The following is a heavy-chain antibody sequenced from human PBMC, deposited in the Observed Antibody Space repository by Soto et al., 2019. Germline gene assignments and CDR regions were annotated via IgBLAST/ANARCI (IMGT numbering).Heavy chain of an antibody. D-gene: IGHD6-25*01. Sequence: QLQLQESGPGLVKPSETLSLTCTVSGGSISSSSYYWGWIRQPPGKGLEWIGSIYYSGSTYYNPSLKSRVPIPLATSTNQFPLKLSSVTAADTAVYYCSRHKAAAGVGPWFDPWRPGTLVTVSS. CDR1: GGSISSSSYY. CDR3: SRHKAAAGVGPWFDP. CDR2: IYYSGST. J-gene: IGHJ5*02. V-gene: IGHV4-39*01.